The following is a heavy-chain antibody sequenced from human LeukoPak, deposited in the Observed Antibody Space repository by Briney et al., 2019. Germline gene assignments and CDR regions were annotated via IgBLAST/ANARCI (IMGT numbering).Heavy chain of an antibody. CDR2: ISTHGDTT. D-gene: IGHD6-13*01. CDR1: GFIFSGYA. Sequence: GGSLRLSCAAPGFIFSGYALHWVRQAPGKGLEHVSAISTHGDTTVHANSVKGRFTISRDNSKNTLYLQMGSLREEDTAVYFCARDLEQHSYYMDVWGRGTTVTVSS. J-gene: IGHJ6*03. CDR3: ARDLEQHSYYMDV. V-gene: IGHV3-64*01.